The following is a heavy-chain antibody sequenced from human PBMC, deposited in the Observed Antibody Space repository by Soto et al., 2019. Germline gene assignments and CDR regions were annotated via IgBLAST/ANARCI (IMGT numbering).Heavy chain of an antibody. Sequence: QVPLVESGGGVVQPGRSLRLSCAASGFTFTSYGMHWVRQAPGKGLEWVAVISYDGSNKYYADSVEGRLTISRDNSKNTLYLQMNSLRAEDTAVYYCVKADTVTPPNAFNIWGQGTMVTVSS. CDR3: VKADTVTPPNAFNI. J-gene: IGHJ3*02. V-gene: IGHV3-30*18. CDR2: ISYDGSNK. CDR1: GFTFTSYG. D-gene: IGHD4-17*01.